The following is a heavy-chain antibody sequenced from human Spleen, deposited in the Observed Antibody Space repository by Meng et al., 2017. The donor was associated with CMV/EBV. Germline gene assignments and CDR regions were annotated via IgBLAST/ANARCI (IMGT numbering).Heavy chain of an antibody. D-gene: IGHD3-22*01. CDR1: GFTFSSYT. Sequence: GGSLRLSCAASGFTFSSYTMNWVRQAPGKGLEWVASISTSSNYIYYPDSVKGRFTISRDNAKNSLYLQMNSLGAEDTAVYYCARASPGYYDTSGYFENYYFDYWGQGTLVTVSS. V-gene: IGHV3-21*01. CDR3: ARASPGYYDTSGYFENYYFDY. J-gene: IGHJ4*02. CDR2: ISTSSNYI.